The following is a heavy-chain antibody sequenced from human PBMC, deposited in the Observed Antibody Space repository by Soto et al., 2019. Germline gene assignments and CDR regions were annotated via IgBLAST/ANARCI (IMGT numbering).Heavy chain of an antibody. CDR2: FDPEDGET. D-gene: IGHD5-12*01. V-gene: IGHV1-24*01. Sequence: ASVKVSCKVSGYTLTELSMHWVRQAPGKGLEWMGGFDPEDGETICAQKFQGRVTMTEDTSTDTAYMELSSLRSEDTAVYHCATLQAGWLQLDYWGRGTLVTVSS. CDR1: GYTLTELS. CDR3: ATLQAGWLQLDY. J-gene: IGHJ4*02.